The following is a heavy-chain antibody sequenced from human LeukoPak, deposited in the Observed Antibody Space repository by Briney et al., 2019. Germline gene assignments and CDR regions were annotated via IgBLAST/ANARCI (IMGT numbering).Heavy chain of an antibody. CDR3: AREGYGDRAWLDS. Sequence: GGSLRLSCAASGFTFSIYSMNWVRQAPGKGLEWVSSITTSGTYMYYADSVKGRFTISRDNAKNSLYLQMNRLRVEDTAVYYCAREGYGDRAWLDSWGQGTLVTVSS. V-gene: IGHV3-21*01. J-gene: IGHJ5*01. CDR1: GFTFSIYS. D-gene: IGHD4-17*01. CDR2: ITTSGTYM.